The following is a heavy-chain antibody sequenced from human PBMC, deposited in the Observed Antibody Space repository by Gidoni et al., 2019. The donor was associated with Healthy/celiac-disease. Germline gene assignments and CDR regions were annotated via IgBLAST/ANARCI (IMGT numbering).Heavy chain of an antibody. Sequence: QVQLQESGPGLVKPSETLSLTCTVSGGSISSYYWSWIRQPPGKGLEWIGYIYYSGSTNYNPSLKSRVTISVDTSKNQFSLKLSSVTAADTAVYYCARGDSSSWYFWGQGTLVTVSS. D-gene: IGHD6-13*01. CDR1: GGSISSYY. CDR2: IYYSGST. CDR3: ARGDSSSWYF. V-gene: IGHV4-59*01. J-gene: IGHJ4*02.